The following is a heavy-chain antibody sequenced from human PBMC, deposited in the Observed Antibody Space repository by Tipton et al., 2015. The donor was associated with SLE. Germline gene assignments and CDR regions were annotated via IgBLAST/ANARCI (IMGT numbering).Heavy chain of an antibody. D-gene: IGHD5-12*01. CDR2: IYNSGGT. Sequence: GLVKPSETLSLTCTVSGGSISSSSYYWGWIRQPPGKRLEWIGYIYNSGGTDYSPSLKSRVTISADTSKNQFPLKLSSVTAADTAVYYCARGGVGGYDYFDYWGQGTLVTVS. CDR1: GGSISSSSYY. J-gene: IGHJ4*02. V-gene: IGHV4-39*06. CDR3: ARGGVGGYDYFDY.